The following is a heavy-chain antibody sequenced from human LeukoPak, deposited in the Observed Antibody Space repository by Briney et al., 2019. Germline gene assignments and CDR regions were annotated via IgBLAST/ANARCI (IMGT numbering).Heavy chain of an antibody. CDR2: ISGSGGST. Sequence: TGGSLRLSCAASGFIFSSYAMGWVRQAPGKGLEWVSTISGSGGSTYYADSVKGRFTISRDNSKNTVYLQMNSLRAEDTAVYYCAKDRPCINDVCHGDFDYWGQGTLVTVSS. J-gene: IGHJ4*02. V-gene: IGHV3-23*01. CDR1: GFIFSSYA. D-gene: IGHD2-8*01. CDR3: AKDRPCINDVCHGDFDY.